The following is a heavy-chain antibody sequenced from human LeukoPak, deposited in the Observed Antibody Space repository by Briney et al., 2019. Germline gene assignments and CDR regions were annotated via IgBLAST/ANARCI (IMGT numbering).Heavy chain of an antibody. V-gene: IGHV4-39*01. J-gene: IGHJ4*02. CDR2: VHYSGST. CDR1: GGSISSSSYF. CDR3: ARRDDSSGYHKIFDY. D-gene: IGHD3-22*01. Sequence: SETLSLTCSVSGGSISSSSYFWGWIRQPPGKGLEWIASVHYSGSTYYNPSLKSRLTISVDTSKNQFSLELSSVTAADTAVYYCARRDDSSGYHKIFDYWGQGTLVTVSS.